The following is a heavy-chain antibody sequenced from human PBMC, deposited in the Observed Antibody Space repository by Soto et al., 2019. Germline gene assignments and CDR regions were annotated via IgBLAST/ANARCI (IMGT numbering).Heavy chain of an antibody. CDR3: ATQRLGDASGGSTFDY. CDR2: INPNSGGT. V-gene: IGHV1-2*04. CDR1: GYTFTDYY. Sequence: GASVKVSCKASGYTFTDYYMHWVRQAPGQGLAWMGWINPNSGGTNYAQKFQGWVTMTRDTSISTAYMELSRLTSDDTAVYYCATQRLGDASGGSTFDYWGQGTPVTVSS. J-gene: IGHJ4*02. D-gene: IGHD2-15*01.